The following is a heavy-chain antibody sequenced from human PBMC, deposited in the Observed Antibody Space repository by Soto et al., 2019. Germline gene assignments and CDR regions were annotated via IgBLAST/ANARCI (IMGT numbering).Heavy chain of an antibody. CDR1: GGSISSGGYY. CDR3: ARYKLLTNWFDP. CDR2: IYYSGST. J-gene: IGHJ5*02. Sequence: SETLSLTCTVSGGSISSGGYYWSWIRQHPGKGLEWIGYIYYSGSTYYNPSLKSRVTISVDTSKNQFSLKLSSVTAADTAVYYCARYKLLTNWFDPWGQGTLVTVS. V-gene: IGHV4-31*03. D-gene: IGHD2-2*01.